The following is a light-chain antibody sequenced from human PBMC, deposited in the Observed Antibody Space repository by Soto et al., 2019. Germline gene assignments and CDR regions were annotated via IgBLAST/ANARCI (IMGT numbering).Light chain of an antibody. J-gene: IGLJ1*01. V-gene: IGLV1-47*01. CDR3: AAGDDSLSAFYV. CDR2: RNN. CDR1: SSNIGSNY. Sequence: QSVLTQPPSASGTPGQRVTISCSGSSSNIGSNYVYWYQQLPGTAPKLLIYRNNQRPSGVPDRFSGSKSGTSASLAISGLRSEDEDDYYCAAGDDSLSAFYVFGTGTKVTVL.